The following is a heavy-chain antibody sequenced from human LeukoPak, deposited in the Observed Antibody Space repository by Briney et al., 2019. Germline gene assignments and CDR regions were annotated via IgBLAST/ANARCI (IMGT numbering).Heavy chain of an antibody. J-gene: IGHJ4*02. CDR2: IWYDGSNE. CDR1: GFAFSSFG. Sequence: GRSLRLSCAASGFAFSSFGMHWVRQAPGKGLEWVALIWYDGSNEDYADSVKGRFTISRDDSNNIVYLQMNSLRAEDTAVYYCARGGGATPCFYWGQGTLVTVSS. V-gene: IGHV3-33*01. D-gene: IGHD1-26*01. CDR3: ARGGGATPCFY.